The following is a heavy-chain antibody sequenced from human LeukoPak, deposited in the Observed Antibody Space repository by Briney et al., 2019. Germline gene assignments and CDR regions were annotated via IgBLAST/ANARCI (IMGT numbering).Heavy chain of an antibody. CDR1: GFTFSNFA. V-gene: IGHV3-23*01. J-gene: IGHJ4*02. Sequence: PGGSLRLSCAASGFTFSNFAMSWARQAPGKGLEWVSALSGSGGSTYYADSVKGRFTISRDNSKNTLYLQMNSLRAEDTAVYYCARPGTSWSFDYWGQGSLVTVSS. D-gene: IGHD6-13*01. CDR2: LSGSGGST. CDR3: ARPGTSWSFDY.